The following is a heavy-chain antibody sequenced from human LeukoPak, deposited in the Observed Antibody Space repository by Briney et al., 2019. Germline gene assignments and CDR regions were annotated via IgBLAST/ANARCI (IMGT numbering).Heavy chain of an antibody. CDR3: ARESRSYDGSGFYHDY. J-gene: IGHJ4*02. Sequence: SETLSLTCSVSGGSIRNYFWSWIRQPAGKGLEWIGRIYTSGSTDYNPSLRSRVTMSVDTSRNQFSLKLTSMTAADTAVYYCARESRSYDGSGFYHDYWGQGTLVAVSS. D-gene: IGHD3-22*01. V-gene: IGHV4-4*07. CDR1: GGSIRNYF. CDR2: IYTSGST.